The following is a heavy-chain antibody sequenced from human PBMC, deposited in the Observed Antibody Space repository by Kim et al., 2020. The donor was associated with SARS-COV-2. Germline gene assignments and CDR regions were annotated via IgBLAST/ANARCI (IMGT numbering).Heavy chain of an antibody. D-gene: IGHD4-17*01. J-gene: IGHJ4*02. CDR3: ARYTVTYNFDY. V-gene: IGHV4-31*02. Sequence: TYHNPSLKSRVTISVDTSKNQFSLKLSSVTAADTAVYYCARYTVTYNFDYWGQGTLVTVSS. CDR2: T.